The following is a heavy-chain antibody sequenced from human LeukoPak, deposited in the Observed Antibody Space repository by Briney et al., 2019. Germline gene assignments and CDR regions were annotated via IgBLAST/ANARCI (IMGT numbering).Heavy chain of an antibody. J-gene: IGHJ3*02. CDR2: VFYSGNT. Sequence: SETLSLTCTVSGGSISTYYWSWIRQPPGRGLEWIGYVFYSGNTRYNPSLKSRVSISIDTSKNQFSLRLSSLTAADTAVYYCARDRLSLGAFDIWGQGTMVTVSS. V-gene: IGHV4-59*12. D-gene: IGHD7-27*01. CDR3: ARDRLSLGAFDI. CDR1: GGSISTYY.